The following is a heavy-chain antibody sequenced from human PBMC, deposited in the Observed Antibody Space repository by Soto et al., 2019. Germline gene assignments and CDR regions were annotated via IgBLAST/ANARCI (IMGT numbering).Heavy chain of an antibody. CDR2: ISGSGGST. CDR1: GFTFSSYA. Sequence: GGSLRLSCSASGFTFSSYAMSWVRQAPGKGLEWVSAISGSGGSTYYADSVKGRFTISRDNSKNTLYLQMNSLRAEDTAVYYCAKDLTPGRRVLDYWGQGTLVTVSS. D-gene: IGHD1-1*01. V-gene: IGHV3-23*01. CDR3: AKDLTPGRRVLDY. J-gene: IGHJ4*02.